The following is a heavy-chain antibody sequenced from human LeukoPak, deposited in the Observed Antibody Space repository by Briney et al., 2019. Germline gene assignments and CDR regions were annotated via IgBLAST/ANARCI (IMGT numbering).Heavy chain of an antibody. D-gene: IGHD6-13*01. CDR3: ARGPYSSNWYVDY. J-gene: IGHJ4*02. CDR2: ISRTGSSI. V-gene: IGHV3-48*03. Sequence: GGSLRLSCAASGFTLTSYEMNWVRLAPGKGLEWISYISRTGSSIYYADSVKGRFTVSRDSAKNSLYLQMNSLRAEDTAVYYCARGPYSSNWYVDYWGQGTLVTVAS. CDR1: GFTLTSYE.